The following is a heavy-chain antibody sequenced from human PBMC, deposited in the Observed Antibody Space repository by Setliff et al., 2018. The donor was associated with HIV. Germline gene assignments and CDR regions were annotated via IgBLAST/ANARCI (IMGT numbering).Heavy chain of an antibody. D-gene: IGHD6-19*01. CDR2: FDPEDGET. V-gene: IGHV1-24*01. J-gene: IGHJ5*02. CDR3: ATSPPVAGTLHWFDP. Sequence: ASVKVSCKVSGYTLTELSMHWVRQAPGKGLEWMGGFDPEDGETIYAQKSQGRVTMTEDTSTDTAYMELSSLRSEDTAVYYCATSPPVAGTLHWFDPWGQGTLVTVSS. CDR1: GYTLTELS.